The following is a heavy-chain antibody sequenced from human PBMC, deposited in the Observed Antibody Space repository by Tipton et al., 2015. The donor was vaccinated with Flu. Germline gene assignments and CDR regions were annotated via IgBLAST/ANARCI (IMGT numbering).Heavy chain of an antibody. CDR2: VSRTGST. J-gene: IGHJ5*02. CDR3: ARRDYSNYVSDPKSWFDP. CDR1: GDSIRNDYY. Sequence: LRLSCAVSGDSIRNDYYWGWIRQFPGKGLEWIGTVSRTGSTIYNPSLKSRVTLSIDTSKNQFSVKMKSVTASDMAVYYCARRDYSNYVSDPKSWFDPWGQGTLVAVSS. D-gene: IGHD4-11*01. V-gene: IGHV4-38-2*01.